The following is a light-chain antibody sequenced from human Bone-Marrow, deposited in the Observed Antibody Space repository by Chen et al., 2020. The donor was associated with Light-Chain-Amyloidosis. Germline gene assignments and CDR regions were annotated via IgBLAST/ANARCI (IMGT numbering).Light chain of an antibody. Sequence: QSALTQPASVSGSPGQSLTIPFPGTSSDVGGDNHVSWYQQHPDKAPKLMIYEVTNRPSWVPDRFSGSKSDNTASLTISGLQTEDEADYFCSSYTITNTLVFGSGTRVTVL. CDR3: SSYTITNTLV. CDR2: EVT. V-gene: IGLV2-14*01. J-gene: IGLJ1*01. CDR1: SSDVGGDNH.